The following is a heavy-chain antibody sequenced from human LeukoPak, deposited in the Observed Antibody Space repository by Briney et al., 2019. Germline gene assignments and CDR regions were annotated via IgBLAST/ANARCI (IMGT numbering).Heavy chain of an antibody. CDR2: IKGDGSEI. Sequence: QTGGSLRLSCAASGFSFSTYWMRWARQTPGKGLEWVANIKGDGSEINYVDSVKGRFTISRDNAKNSLSLQMNSLTADDTGVYYCAREGLPYSGDHWGQGTLVTVSS. V-gene: IGHV3-7*01. CDR3: AREGLPYSGDH. CDR1: GFSFSTYW. J-gene: IGHJ4*02. D-gene: IGHD4-11*01.